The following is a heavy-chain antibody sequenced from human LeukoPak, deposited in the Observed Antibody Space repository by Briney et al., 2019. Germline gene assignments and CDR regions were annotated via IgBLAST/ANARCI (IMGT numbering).Heavy chain of an antibody. V-gene: IGHV3-23*01. CDR1: GFTFSSYA. Sequence: GGSLRLSCAASGFTFSSYAMSWVHQAPGKGLEWVSAISGSGGSTYYADSVKGRFTISRGNSKNTLYLQMNSLRAEDTAVYYCAKGKASGNSRFDYWGQGTLVTVSS. CDR3: AKGKASGNSRFDY. D-gene: IGHD4-23*01. J-gene: IGHJ4*02. CDR2: ISGSGGST.